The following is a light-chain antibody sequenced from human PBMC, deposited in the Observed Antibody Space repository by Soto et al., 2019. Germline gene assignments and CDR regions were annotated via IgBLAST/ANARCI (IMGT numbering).Light chain of an antibody. CDR3: SSFTSTSTRL. CDR1: SSDIGSYDY. J-gene: IGLJ1*01. V-gene: IGLV2-14*01. CDR2: EVT. Sequence: QSALTQPASVSGSPGQSITISCTGTSSDIGSYDYVSWYQQHPGKAPNLIIYEVTDRPSGVSNRFSGSKSGNTAFLTISGLQAQDEADHYRSSFTSTSTRLFGSGTKVTVL.